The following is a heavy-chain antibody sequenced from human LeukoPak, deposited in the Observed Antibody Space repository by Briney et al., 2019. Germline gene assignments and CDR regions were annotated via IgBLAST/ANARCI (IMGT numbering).Heavy chain of an antibody. CDR3: ARKRRDGYNWDH. J-gene: IGHJ4*02. D-gene: IGHD5-24*01. V-gene: IGHV3-21*01. Sequence: PGGSLRLSCAASGFTFSSHSMNWVRQAPGKGLEWVSSISSSSSYIYYADSVKGRFTISRDNAKNSLYLQMNSLRAEDTAVYYCARKRRDGYNWDHWGQGTLVTVSS. CDR1: GFTFSSHS. CDR2: ISSSSSYI.